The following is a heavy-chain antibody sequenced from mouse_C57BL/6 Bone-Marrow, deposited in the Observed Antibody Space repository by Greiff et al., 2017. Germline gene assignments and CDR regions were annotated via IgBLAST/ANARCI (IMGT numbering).Heavy chain of an antibody. CDR2: IHPNSGST. V-gene: IGHV1-64*01. Sequence: QVQLKQPGAELVQPGASVKLSCKASGYTFTSSWMHWVKQRPGQGLEWIGVIHPNSGSTNYNEKFTSKATLTVDKSSSTAYMQLSIRTSEDSAVYSCARFVAYWGQGTLVTVSA. J-gene: IGHJ3*01. CDR1: GYTFTSSW. CDR3: ARFVAY.